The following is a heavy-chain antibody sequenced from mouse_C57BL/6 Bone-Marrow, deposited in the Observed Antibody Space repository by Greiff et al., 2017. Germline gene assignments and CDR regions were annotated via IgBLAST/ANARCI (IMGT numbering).Heavy chain of an antibody. D-gene: IGHD1-1*01. CDR2: IDPSDSYT. CDR1: GYTFTSYW. Sequence: VQLQQPGAELVMPGASVKLSCKASGYTFTSYWMHWVKQRPGQGLEWIGEIDPSDSYTNYNQKFKGKSKLTVDKSSSTAYMQLSSLTSEDSAVYYCARSSTTVVASYWYFDVWGTGTTVTVSS. V-gene: IGHV1-69*01. CDR3: ARSSTTVVASYWYFDV. J-gene: IGHJ1*03.